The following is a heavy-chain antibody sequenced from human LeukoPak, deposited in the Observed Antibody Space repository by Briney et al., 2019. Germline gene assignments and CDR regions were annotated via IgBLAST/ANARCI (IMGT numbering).Heavy chain of an antibody. CDR2: FDPEDGET. CDR1: GYTLTELS. J-gene: IGHJ4*02. V-gene: IGHV1-24*01. Sequence: ASVKVSCKVSGYTLTELSMHWVRRAPGKGLEWMGGFDPEDGETIYAQKFQGRVTMTEDTSTDTAYMELSSLRSEDTAVYYCATPFIPYCSGGSCYELGYWGQGTLVTVSS. D-gene: IGHD2-15*01. CDR3: ATPFIPYCSGGSCYELGY.